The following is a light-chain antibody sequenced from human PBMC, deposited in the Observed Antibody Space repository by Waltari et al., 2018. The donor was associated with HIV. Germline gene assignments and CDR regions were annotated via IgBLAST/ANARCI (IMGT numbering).Light chain of an antibody. J-gene: IGKJ5*01. CDR1: QSVSSF. CDR3: QQRSDSPIS. CDR2: DAS. Sequence: PGERATLSCRASQSVSSFLAWYQQKPGQAPRLLIYDASNRATGIPTRFSGSGSGRDFTLTISRLEPEDSAIYYCQQRSDSPISFGQGTRLEIK. V-gene: IGKV3-11*02.